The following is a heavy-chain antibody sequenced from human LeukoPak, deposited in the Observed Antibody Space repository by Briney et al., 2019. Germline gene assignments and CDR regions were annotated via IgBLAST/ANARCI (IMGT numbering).Heavy chain of an antibody. D-gene: IGHD3-3*01. CDR3: ARDDSGVVGFAY. Sequence: SQTLSLTCTVSGGSIRSASYYWNWIRQPAGKGLEWIGRFYTSENTNYNPSLKSRVTISLDTSKNQFSLKLTSVIAADTAVYYCARDDSGVVGFAYWGQGILVTVSS. V-gene: IGHV4-61*02. J-gene: IGHJ4*02. CDR1: GGSIRSASYY. CDR2: FYTSENT.